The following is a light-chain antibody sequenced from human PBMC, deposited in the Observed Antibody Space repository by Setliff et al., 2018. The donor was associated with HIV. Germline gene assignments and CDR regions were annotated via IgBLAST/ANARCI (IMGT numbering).Light chain of an antibody. CDR1: SSDVGGYNF. V-gene: IGLV2-14*03. CDR3: SSFTSSTTYV. CDR2: DVN. J-gene: IGLJ1*01. Sequence: QSALAQPASVSGSPGQSITISCTGTSSDVGGYNFVCWYQQHPGKAPKLMIYDVNERPSGVSNRFSGSKSGSTASLTISGLQAEDEADYYCSSFTSSTTYVFGTGTKVTVL.